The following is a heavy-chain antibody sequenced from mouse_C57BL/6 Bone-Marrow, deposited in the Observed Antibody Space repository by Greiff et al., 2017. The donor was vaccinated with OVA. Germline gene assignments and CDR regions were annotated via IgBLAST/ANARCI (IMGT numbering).Heavy chain of an antibody. CDR2: ISSGGSYT. V-gene: IGHV5-6*01. J-gene: IGHJ1*03. D-gene: IGHD1-1*01. CDR3: ARHRYGSSNWYFDV. CDR1: GFTFSSYG. Sequence: EVQRVESGGDLVKPGGSLKLSCAASGFTFSSYGMSWVRPTPDKRLEWVATISSGGSYTYYPDSVKGRFTISRDNAKNTLYLQMSSLKSEDTAMYYCARHRYGSSNWYFDVWGTGTTVTVSS.